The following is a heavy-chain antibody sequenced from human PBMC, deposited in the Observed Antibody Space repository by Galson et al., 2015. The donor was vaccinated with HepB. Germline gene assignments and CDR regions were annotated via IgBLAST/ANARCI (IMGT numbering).Heavy chain of an antibody. CDR2: IRSKAYGGTT. J-gene: IGHJ4*02. D-gene: IGHD3-22*01. Sequence: SLRLSCAASGFTFGDYAMSWVRQAPGKGLEWVGFIRSKAYGGTTEYAASVKGRFTISRDDSKSIAYLQMNSLKTEDTAVYYCTRDVMSEGSGYYYGVDYWGQGTLVTVSS. CDR1: GFTFGDYA. CDR3: TRDVMSEGSGYYYGVDY. V-gene: IGHV3-49*04.